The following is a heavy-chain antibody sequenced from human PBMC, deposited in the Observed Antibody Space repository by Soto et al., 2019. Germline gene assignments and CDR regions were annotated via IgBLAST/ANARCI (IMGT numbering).Heavy chain of an antibody. V-gene: IGHV3-30*18. J-gene: IGHJ4*02. CDR2: ISYDGSNK. CDR3: AKDMGY. Sequence: QVQLVESGGGVVQPGRSLRLSCAASGFTFSSYGMHWVRQAPGKGLEWVAVISYDGSNKYYADSVKGRFTISRDNYKNTLYLQMNSLRAEDTAVYYCAKDMGYWGQGTLVTVSS. CDR1: GFTFSSYG. D-gene: IGHD3-10*01.